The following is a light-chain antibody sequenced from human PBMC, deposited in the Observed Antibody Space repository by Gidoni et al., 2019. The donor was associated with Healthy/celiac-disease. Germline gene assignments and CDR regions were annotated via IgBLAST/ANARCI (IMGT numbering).Light chain of an antibody. Sequence: EIVLTQSPATLSLSPGERATLSCRASQSVSSYLAWYQQKPGQAPRLLIYDASNMATGIPARFSGSGSWTDFTPTISSLEPEDFAVYYCQQRSNWPRGGVTFGPWTQVDIK. CDR2: DAS. J-gene: IGKJ3*01. CDR1: QSVSSY. CDR3: QQRSNWPRGGVT. V-gene: IGKV3-11*01.